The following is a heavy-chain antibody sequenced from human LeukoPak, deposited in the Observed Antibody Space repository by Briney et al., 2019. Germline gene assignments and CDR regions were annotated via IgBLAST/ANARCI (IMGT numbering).Heavy chain of an antibody. V-gene: IGHV1-69*05. J-gene: IGHJ5*02. Sequence: SVKVSCKASGGTFSSYAISWVRQAPGQGLEWMGRIIPIFGTANYAQKFRGRVTITTDESTSTAYMELSSLRSEDTAVYYCARVWSGYSLGSWFDPWGQGTLVTVSS. D-gene: IGHD3-3*01. CDR3: ARVWSGYSLGSWFDP. CDR1: GGTFSSYA. CDR2: IIPIFGTA.